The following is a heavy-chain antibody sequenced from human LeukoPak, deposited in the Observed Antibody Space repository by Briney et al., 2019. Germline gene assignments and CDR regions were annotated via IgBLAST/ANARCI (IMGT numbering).Heavy chain of an antibody. V-gene: IGHV1-69*06. CDR2: IIPIFGTA. CDR1: GGTFSSYA. CDR3: ARSKLGANYDFWSGYLNAFDI. D-gene: IGHD3-3*01. J-gene: IGHJ3*02. Sequence: ASVKVSCKASGGTFSSYAISWVRQAPGQGLEWMGGIIPIFGTANYAQKFQGRVTITADKSTSTAYMELSSLRSEDTAVYYCARSKLGANYDFWSGYLNAFDIWGQGTMVTVSS.